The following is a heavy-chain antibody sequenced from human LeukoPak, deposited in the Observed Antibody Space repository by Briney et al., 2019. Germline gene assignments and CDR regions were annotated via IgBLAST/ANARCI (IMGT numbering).Heavy chain of an antibody. D-gene: IGHD3-10*01. J-gene: IGHJ5*02. V-gene: IGHV3-23*01. CDR3: AKDRAFTMVRGNWFDP. Sequence: PGGSLRLSCAASGFTFSSYAMSWVRQAPGEGLEWVSAISGSGGSTYYADSVKGRFTISRDNSKNTLYLQMNSLRAEDTAVYYCAKDRAFTMVRGNWFDPWGQGTLVTVSS. CDR1: GFTFSSYA. CDR2: ISGSGGST.